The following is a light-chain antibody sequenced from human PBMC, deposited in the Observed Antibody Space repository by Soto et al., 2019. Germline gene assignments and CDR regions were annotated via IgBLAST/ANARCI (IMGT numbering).Light chain of an antibody. CDR2: DNN. Sequence: QSVLTQPPSVSAAPGQKVTISCSGSSSNNGNNYVSWYQQLPGTAPKLLIYDNNKRPSGIPDRFSGSKSGTSATLGITGLQTGDEADYYCGTWDSSLSAVLFGGGTKLTVL. J-gene: IGLJ2*01. V-gene: IGLV1-51*01. CDR1: SSNNGNNY. CDR3: GTWDSSLSAVL.